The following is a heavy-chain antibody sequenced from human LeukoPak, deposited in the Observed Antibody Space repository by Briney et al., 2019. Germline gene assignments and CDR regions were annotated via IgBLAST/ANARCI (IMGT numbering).Heavy chain of an antibody. Sequence: PSETLSLTCAVYGGSFSGYYGSWIRQPPGKGLEWIGEINHSGSTNYNPSLKSRVTISVDTSKNQFSLKLSSVTAADTAVYYCARGRNWNDGWFDPWGQGTLVTVSS. CDR3: ARGRNWNDGWFDP. CDR2: INHSGST. CDR1: GGSFSGYY. J-gene: IGHJ5*02. D-gene: IGHD1-1*01. V-gene: IGHV4-34*01.